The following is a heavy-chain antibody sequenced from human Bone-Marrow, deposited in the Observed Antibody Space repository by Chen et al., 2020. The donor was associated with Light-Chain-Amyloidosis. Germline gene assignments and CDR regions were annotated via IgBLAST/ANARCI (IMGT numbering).Heavy chain of an antibody. V-gene: IGHV3-74*01. Sequence: DVQLLESGGGLVQPGGSMRLSCAPSGFTFRTSWMHWVRQAPGKGRVGVSRINPDGTRVDYADSVRGRFTISRDDAKSTVYLQMNSLRAEDTAVYYCSREFTGYDDYWGQGTLVTVSS. J-gene: IGHJ4*02. CDR3: SREFTGYDDY. D-gene: IGHD5-12*01. CDR1: GFTFRTSW. CDR2: INPDGTRV.